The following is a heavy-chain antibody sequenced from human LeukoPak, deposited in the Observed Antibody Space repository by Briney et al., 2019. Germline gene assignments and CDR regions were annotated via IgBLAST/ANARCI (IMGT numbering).Heavy chain of an antibody. Sequence: SETLSLTCTVSGGSISSSSYYWGWIRQPPGKGPEWIGSIYYSGSTYYNPSLKSRVTISVDTSKNQFSLKLSSVTAADTAVYYCAREGTTPPPDYWGQGTLVTVSS. CDR1: GGSISSSSYY. J-gene: IGHJ4*02. V-gene: IGHV4-39*07. CDR3: AREGTTPPPDY. CDR2: IYYSGST. D-gene: IGHD4-11*01.